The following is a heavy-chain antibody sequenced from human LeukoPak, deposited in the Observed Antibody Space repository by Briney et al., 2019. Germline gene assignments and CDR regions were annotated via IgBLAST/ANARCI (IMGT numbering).Heavy chain of an antibody. Sequence: PSETLSLTCAVSGYHLSSGYYWGWLRQPPGKGLEWIGSIYYSGSTYYNPSLKSRVTISVDTSKNQFSLKLSSVTAADMAVYYCAILGVPGTHLAWFDPWGQGTLVTVSS. CDR1: GYHLSSGYY. D-gene: IGHD2-2*01. CDR2: IYYSGST. J-gene: IGHJ5*02. CDR3: AILGVPGTHLAWFDP. V-gene: IGHV4-38-2*01.